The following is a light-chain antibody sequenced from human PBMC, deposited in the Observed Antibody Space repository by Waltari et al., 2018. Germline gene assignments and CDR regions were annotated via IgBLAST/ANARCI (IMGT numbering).Light chain of an antibody. CDR2: AAS. CDR3: QQLITYPFT. Sequence: DIQLTQSPSFLSASVGDGVSITCRASQGISSYFAWYQQRPGKAPKLLVYAASTLRSGVPSRFSGSGSGAEFTLTISSLQPEDFATYYCQQLITYPFTFGPGTKVDIK. V-gene: IGKV1-9*01. CDR1: QGISSY. J-gene: IGKJ3*01.